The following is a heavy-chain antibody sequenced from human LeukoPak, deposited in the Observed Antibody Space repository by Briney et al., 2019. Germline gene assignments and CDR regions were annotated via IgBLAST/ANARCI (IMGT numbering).Heavy chain of an antibody. D-gene: IGHD5-18*01. CDR2: ISSSSSYI. CDR3: ARDLSGITGYTYGRGIDY. J-gene: IGHJ4*02. V-gene: IGHV3-21*01. Sequence: GGSLRLSCAASGFTFSSYSMNWVRQAPGKGLEWVSSISSSSSYIYYADSVKGRFTISRDNAKTSLYLQMNSLRAEDTAVYYCARDLSGITGYTYGRGIDYWGQGTLVTVPS. CDR1: GFTFSSYS.